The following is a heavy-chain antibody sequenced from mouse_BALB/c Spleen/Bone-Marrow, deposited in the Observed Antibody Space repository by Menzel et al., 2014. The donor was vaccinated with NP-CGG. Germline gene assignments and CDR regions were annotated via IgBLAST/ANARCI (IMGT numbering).Heavy chain of an antibody. CDR1: GYTFTIYW. V-gene: IGHV1-7*01. CDR3: ARYGGRSYDGFAY. CDR2: INPSTGYT. J-gene: IGHJ3*01. Sequence: VQLQQSGAELAKPGASVKMSCKASGYTFTIYWMHWVKQRPGQGLEWIGYINPSTGYTEYNQKSKDKATLTTDKSSTTAYMQLSSLTSEDSAVYYCARYGGRSYDGFAYWGQGTLVTVSA. D-gene: IGHD2-12*01.